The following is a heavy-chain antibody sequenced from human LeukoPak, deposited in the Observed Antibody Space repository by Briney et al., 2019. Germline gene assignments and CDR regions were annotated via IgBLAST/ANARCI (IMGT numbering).Heavy chain of an antibody. CDR2: ISNNGGST. Sequence: PGGSLRLSCAASGFTFSAYTMQWVRQAPGKGLEYVSAISNNGGSTYYTDSVKGRFTISRDNSKNTLYLQMNSLRAEDTAVYYCARDASVPRIATPFLDYWGQGTLVTVSS. CDR1: GFTFSAYT. CDR3: ARDASVPRIATPFLDY. D-gene: IGHD2-21*01. J-gene: IGHJ4*02. V-gene: IGHV3-64*04.